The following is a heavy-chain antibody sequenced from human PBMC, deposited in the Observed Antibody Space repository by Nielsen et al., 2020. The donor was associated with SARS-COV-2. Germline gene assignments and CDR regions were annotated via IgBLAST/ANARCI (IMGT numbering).Heavy chain of an antibody. CDR1: GGSFSGYY. D-gene: IGHD6-19*01. CDR3: AGIHSSASIDF. Sequence: SETLSLTCAVYGGSFSGYYWSWIRQPPGKGLEWIGQINHSGSTKYNPSLKSRVTISVDTSKNHFSLNLSSVTAADTAVYFCAGIHSSASIDFWGQGTLVTVSS. J-gene: IGHJ4*02. CDR2: INHSGST. V-gene: IGHV4-34*01.